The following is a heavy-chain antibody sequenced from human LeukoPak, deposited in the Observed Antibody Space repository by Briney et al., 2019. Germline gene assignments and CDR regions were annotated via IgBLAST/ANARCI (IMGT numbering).Heavy chain of an antibody. V-gene: IGHV4-59*08. CDR3: ASGGYCGGDCYPGYFDY. CDR2: IYYSGST. Sequence: PSETLSLTCTVSGGSISSYYWSWIRQPPGKGLEWIGYIYYSGSTNYNPSLKSRVTISVDTSKNQFSLKLSSVTGADTAVYYCASGGYCGGDCYPGYFDYWGQGTLVTVSS. CDR1: GGSISSYY. J-gene: IGHJ4*02. D-gene: IGHD2-21*02.